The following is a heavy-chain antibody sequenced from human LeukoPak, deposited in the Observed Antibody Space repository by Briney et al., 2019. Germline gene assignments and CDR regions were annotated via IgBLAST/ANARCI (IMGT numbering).Heavy chain of an antibody. D-gene: IGHD5-12*01. CDR3: AKAYGGYESHYYYYGMDV. Sequence: GGSLRLSCAASGFTVSSNYMSWVRQAPGKGLEWVSVIYSGGSTYYADSVKGRFTISRDNSKNTLYLQMSSLRAEDTAVYYCAKAYGGYESHYYYYGMDVWGQGTTVTVSS. CDR1: GFTVSSNY. V-gene: IGHV3-53*05. CDR2: IYSGGST. J-gene: IGHJ6*02.